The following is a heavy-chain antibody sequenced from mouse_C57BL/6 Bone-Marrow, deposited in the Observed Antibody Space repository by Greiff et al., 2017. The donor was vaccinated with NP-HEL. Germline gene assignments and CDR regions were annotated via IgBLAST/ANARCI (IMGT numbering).Heavy chain of an antibody. CDR3: ARRGVLLRYFDV. V-gene: IGHV1-63*01. D-gene: IGHD1-1*01. CDR1: GYTFTNYW. Sequence: VKLQESGAELVRPGTSVKMSCKASGYTFTNYWIGWAKQRPGHGLEWIGDIYPGGGYTNYNEKFKGKATLTADKSSSTAYMQFSSLTSEDSAIYYCARRGVLLRYFDVWGTGTTVTVSS. J-gene: IGHJ1*03. CDR2: IYPGGGYT.